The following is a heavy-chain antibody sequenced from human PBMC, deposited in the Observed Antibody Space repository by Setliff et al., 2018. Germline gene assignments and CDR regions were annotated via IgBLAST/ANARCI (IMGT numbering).Heavy chain of an antibody. D-gene: IGHD3-10*01. Sequence: PGGSLRLSCAASGFTFSRYWMSWVRQAPGKGLEWVANIKQDGSEKYYVDSVKGRFTISRDNAKNSLYLQMNGLRAEDTAVYYCARDHAYGSRFYYYYYNMDVWGQGTTVTVSS. CDR3: ARDHAYGSRFYYYYYNMDV. CDR1: GFTFSRYW. V-gene: IGHV3-7*01. CDR2: IKQDGSEK. J-gene: IGHJ6*02.